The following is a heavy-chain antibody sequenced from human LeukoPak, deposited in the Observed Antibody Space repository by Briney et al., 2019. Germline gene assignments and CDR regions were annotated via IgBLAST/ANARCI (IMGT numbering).Heavy chain of an antibody. CDR2: ISSGSSYI. D-gene: IGHD3-22*01. J-gene: IGHJ4*02. Sequence: GGSLRLSCAASGFTFSSYSMNWVRQAPGKGLEWVSSISSGSSYIYYADSVKGRFTISRDNAKNSLYLQMNSLRAEDTAVYYCARDIYYDSSGYCVYWGQGTLVTVSS. CDR3: ARDIYYDSSGYCVY. CDR1: GFTFSSYS. V-gene: IGHV3-21*01.